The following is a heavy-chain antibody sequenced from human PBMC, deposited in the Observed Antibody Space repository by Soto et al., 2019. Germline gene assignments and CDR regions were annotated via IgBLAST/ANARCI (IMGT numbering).Heavy chain of an antibody. Sequence: PGESLKISCKGSGYSFNTYWVGWVRQMPGKGLEWMGIIYPGDSDTTYTPSFQGHVTISADKSISTVYLQWSSLEASDTAMYYCASSTTVTEGGFYFDNWGQGTRVTVSS. V-gene: IGHV5-51*01. CDR3: ASSTTVTEGGFYFDN. CDR2: IYPGDSDT. CDR1: GYSFNTYW. D-gene: IGHD4-17*01. J-gene: IGHJ4*02.